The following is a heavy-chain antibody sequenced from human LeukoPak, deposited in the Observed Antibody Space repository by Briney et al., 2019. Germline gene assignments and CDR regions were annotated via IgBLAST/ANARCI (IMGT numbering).Heavy chain of an antibody. V-gene: IGHV4-39*01. CDR1: GGSISSSSYY. CDR2: IYYSGST. D-gene: IGHD3-22*01. J-gene: IGHJ4*02. Sequence: SETLSLTCTVSGGSISSSSYYWGWIRQPPGKGLEWIGSIYYSGSTYYNPSLKSRVTISVDTSKNQFSLKLSCVTAADTAVYYCARLGRITMIVVDHWGQGTLVTASS. CDR3: ARLGRITMIVVDH.